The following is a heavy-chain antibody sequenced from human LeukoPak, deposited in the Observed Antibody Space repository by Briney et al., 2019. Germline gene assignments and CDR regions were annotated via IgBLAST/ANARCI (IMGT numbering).Heavy chain of an antibody. D-gene: IGHD1-26*01. CDR1: GYTFTSYG. J-gene: IGHJ4*02. V-gene: IGHV1-18*01. Sequence: ASVKVSCKASGYTFTSYGISWVRQAPGQGLEWLGWISAYNGNTNYAQKLQGRITITTDTSTSTAYSELRSLTSDETAVYFCAREESIGRYQFLHDSGGQGTLVTVSS. CDR3: AREESIGRYQFLHDS. CDR2: ISAYNGNT.